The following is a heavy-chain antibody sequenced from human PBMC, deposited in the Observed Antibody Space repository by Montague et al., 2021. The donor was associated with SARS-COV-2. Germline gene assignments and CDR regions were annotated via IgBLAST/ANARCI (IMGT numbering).Heavy chain of an antibody. D-gene: IGHD2-2*02. Sequence: SLRLSCAASGFTFSSYAMSWVRQAPGKGLEWVSGIGGSAESTYYGDSVKGRFTISRDNSKNTLYLQMNSLRAEDTAVYYCASPKDRRYTYTWQTRWYFDLWGRGTLSLSPQ. J-gene: IGHJ2*01. CDR3: ASPKDRRYTYTWQTRWYFDL. CDR2: IGGSAEST. CDR1: GFTFSSYA. V-gene: IGHV3-23*01.